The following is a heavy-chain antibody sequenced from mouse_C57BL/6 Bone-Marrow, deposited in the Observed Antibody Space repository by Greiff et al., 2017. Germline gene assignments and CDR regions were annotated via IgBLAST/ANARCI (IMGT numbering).Heavy chain of an antibody. D-gene: IGHD1-1*01. J-gene: IGHJ1*03. CDR3: AREGITTVVAPLDFGV. V-gene: IGHV1-50*01. Sequence: QVQLQQPGAELVKPGASVKLSCKASGYTFTSYWMQWVKQRPGQGLEWIGGIDPSDSYTNYNQKFKGKATLTVDTSSSTAYMQLSSLTSEDSAVYYCAREGITTVVAPLDFGVRGTGTTGTGSS. CDR1: GYTFTSYW. CDR2: IDPSDSYT.